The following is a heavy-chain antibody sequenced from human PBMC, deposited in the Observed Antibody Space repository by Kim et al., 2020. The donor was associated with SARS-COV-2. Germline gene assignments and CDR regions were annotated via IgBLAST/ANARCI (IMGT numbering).Heavy chain of an antibody. J-gene: IGHJ5*02. CDR1: GASLSSYY. V-gene: IGHV4-4*08. CDR2: IYNSGTSKYT. CDR3: AGDGPSRWFDP. Sequence: SETLSLTCTVSGASLSSYYWSWIRQPPGKGLEWIGYIYNSGTSKYTNYNPSLKSRVTISVDTSKNQFSLNLGSVTAADTAVYYCAGDGPSRWFDPWGQGTLVTVSS.